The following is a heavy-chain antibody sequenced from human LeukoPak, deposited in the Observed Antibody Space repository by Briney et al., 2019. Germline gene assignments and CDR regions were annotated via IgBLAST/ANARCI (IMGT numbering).Heavy chain of an antibody. CDR1: GASISSGYYY. V-gene: IGHV4-61*02. CDR2: IYTSGST. J-gene: IGHJ4*02. CDR3: ARATNPVFGSYYFDY. Sequence: SQTLSLTCTVSGASISSGYYYWNWIRQPAGKGLEWIGRIYTSGSTNYNPSLKSRVTISLDTSKNQFSLKLSSVTAADTAVYFCARATNPVFGSYYFDYWGQGTLVTVSS. D-gene: IGHD3-10*01.